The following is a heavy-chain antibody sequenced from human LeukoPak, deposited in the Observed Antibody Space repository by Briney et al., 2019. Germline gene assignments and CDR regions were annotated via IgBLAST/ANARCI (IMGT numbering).Heavy chain of an antibody. D-gene: IGHD2-15*01. CDR1: GATFSSYT. Sequence: SVKVSCKASGATFSSYTISWVLQAPGQGLEWMGRIIPILGIANYAHKFQVRVTITADKSTNKPYMELSSLRSEDTAVYYCARGGGSGYWGQGTLVTVSS. CDR2: IIPILGIA. CDR3: ARGGGSGY. V-gene: IGHV1-69*02. J-gene: IGHJ4*02.